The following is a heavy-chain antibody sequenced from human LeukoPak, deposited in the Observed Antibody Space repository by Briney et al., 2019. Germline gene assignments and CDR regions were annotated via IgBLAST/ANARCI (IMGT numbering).Heavy chain of an antibody. CDR1: GFTFSSYT. CDR2: VSGGGVNT. V-gene: IGHV3-23*01. Sequence: PGGSLRLSCAASGFTFSSYTMNWVRQAPGKGLEWVSIVSGGGVNTYYVDSVKGRFTISRDNSRNTLYLQMNSLRVEDTAVYYCAKGHTDYGTGFDLWGQGTLVIVSS. CDR3: AKGHTDYGTGFDL. J-gene: IGHJ4*02. D-gene: IGHD4/OR15-4a*01.